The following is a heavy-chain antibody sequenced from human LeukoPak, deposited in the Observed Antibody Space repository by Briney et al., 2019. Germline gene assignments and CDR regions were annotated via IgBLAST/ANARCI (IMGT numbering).Heavy chain of an antibody. V-gene: IGHV1-2*02. J-gene: IGHJ4*02. CDR3: TRDDYGDLEY. Sequence: ASVKVSYKASGYTFTGYSIHWVRQAPGQGLEWMGWINPNSGGRNHAQKFQGRVTITRDNSIRPAYMELTRLRSDDTAVYYCTRDDYGDLEYWGEGTLVTVSS. CDR2: INPNSGGR. CDR1: GYTFTGYS. D-gene: IGHD4-17*01.